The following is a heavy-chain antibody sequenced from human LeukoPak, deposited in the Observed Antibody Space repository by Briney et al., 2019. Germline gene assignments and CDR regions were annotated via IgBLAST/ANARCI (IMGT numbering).Heavy chain of an antibody. CDR2: FYSGGRT. CDR1: GFTVSSNY. Sequence: PGGSLRLSCAASGFTVSSNYMNWVRQAPGKGLEWVSVFYSGGRTHYADSVKGRFTISRDNSKNTLYLQMNSLRAEDTAVYYCARGFRGWYAEGFDYWGQGTVVTVSS. CDR3: ARGFRGWYAEGFDY. V-gene: IGHV3-53*01. J-gene: IGHJ4*02. D-gene: IGHD6-19*01.